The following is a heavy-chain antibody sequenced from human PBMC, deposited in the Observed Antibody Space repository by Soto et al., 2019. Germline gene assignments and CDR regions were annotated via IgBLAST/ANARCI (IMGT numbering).Heavy chain of an antibody. CDR2: ISGSGGST. CDR3: ATTAQIWFGEPLRGY. D-gene: IGHD3-10*01. Sequence: EVQLLESGGGLVQPGGSLRLSCAASGFTFSSYAMSWVRQAPGKGLEWVSAISGSGGSTYYADSVKGRFTISRDNSKNTLYLQRNSLRAEDTAVYYCATTAQIWFGEPLRGYWGQGTLVTVSS. J-gene: IGHJ4*02. CDR1: GFTFSSYA. V-gene: IGHV3-23*01.